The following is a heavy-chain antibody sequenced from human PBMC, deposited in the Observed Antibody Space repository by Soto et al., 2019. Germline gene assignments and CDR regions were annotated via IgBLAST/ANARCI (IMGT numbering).Heavy chain of an antibody. Sequence: PGGSLRLSCAASGFTFSSYAMSWVRQAPGKGLEWVSAISGSGGSTYYADSVKGRITISRDNSKNTLYLQMNSLRAEDTAVYYCARGYCSSTSCYATGYGMDVWGQGTTVTVSS. V-gene: IGHV3-23*01. J-gene: IGHJ6*02. CDR3: ARGYCSSTSCYATGYGMDV. CDR2: ISGSGGST. CDR1: GFTFSSYA. D-gene: IGHD2-2*01.